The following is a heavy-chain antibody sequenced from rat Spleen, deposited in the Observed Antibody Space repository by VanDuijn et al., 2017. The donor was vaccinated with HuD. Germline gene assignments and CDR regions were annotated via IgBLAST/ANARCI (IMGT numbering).Heavy chain of an antibody. CDR2: IWNTGAT. Sequence: QVQLKESGPGLVQPSQTLSLSCTVAGFSLTTYNVHWLRQPPGKGLEWMGLIWNTGATRYISALKSRLSIRKDTSKSQVFLKMNSLQTEDTATYYCARAHTTGIRDWLAYWGQGTLVTVSS. CDR1: GFSLTTYN. CDR3: ARAHTTGIRDWLAY. J-gene: IGHJ3*01. D-gene: IGHD1-9*01. V-gene: IGHV2-41*01.